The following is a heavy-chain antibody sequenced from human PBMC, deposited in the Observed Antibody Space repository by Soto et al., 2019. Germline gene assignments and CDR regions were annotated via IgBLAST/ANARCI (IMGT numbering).Heavy chain of an antibody. CDR3: VRGGRGYTRDDVFDI. D-gene: IGHD2-2*02. V-gene: IGHV3-21*06. CDR2: ISAYSSPI. CDR1: GFTFSSYS. J-gene: IGHJ3*02. Sequence: EVQLVESGGGLVKPGGSLRLSCEDSGFTFSSYSMNWVRQAPGKGLEWVSSISAYSSPIFYADSVKGRFTISRDNAKNSLYLQMISLRAGDTAVYYCVRGGRGYTRDDVFDIWGQGTMVTVSS.